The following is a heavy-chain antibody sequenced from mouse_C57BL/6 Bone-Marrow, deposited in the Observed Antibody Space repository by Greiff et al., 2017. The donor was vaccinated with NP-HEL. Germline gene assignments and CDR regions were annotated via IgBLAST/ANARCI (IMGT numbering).Heavy chain of an antibody. J-gene: IGHJ1*03. Sequence: DVKLVESGGGLVQPGGSLKLSCAASGFTFSDYYMYWVRQTPEKRLEWVAYISNGGGSTYYPDTVKGRFTISRDNAKNTLYLQMSRLKSEDTAMYYCARHSYDYDAYFDVWGTGTTVTVSS. CDR2: ISNGGGST. CDR3: ARHSYDYDAYFDV. CDR1: GFTFSDYY. V-gene: IGHV5-12*01. D-gene: IGHD2-4*01.